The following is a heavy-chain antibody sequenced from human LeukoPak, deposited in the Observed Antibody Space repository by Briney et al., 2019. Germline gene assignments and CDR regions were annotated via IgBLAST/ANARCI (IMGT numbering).Heavy chain of an antibody. CDR2: IIPIFGIA. CDR1: GGTFSSYA. J-gene: IGHJ4*02. D-gene: IGHD2-2*01. Sequence: SVKVSCKASGGTFSSYAISWVRQAPGQGLEWMGRIIPIFGIANYAQRFQGRVTITADKSTSTAYMELSSLRSEDTAVYYCARERYCSSTSCYYYFDYWGQGTLVTVSS. CDR3: ARERYCSSTSCYYYFDY. V-gene: IGHV1-69*04.